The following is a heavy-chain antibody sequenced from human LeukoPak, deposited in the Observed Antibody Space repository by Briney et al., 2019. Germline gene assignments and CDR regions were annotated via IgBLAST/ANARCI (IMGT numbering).Heavy chain of an antibody. V-gene: IGHV3-15*01. J-gene: IGHJ4*02. Sequence: GGSLRLSCAASGFTFSNAWMSWVRQAPGKGLEWVGRIKGKTDGGTTDYAAPVKGRFTISRDDSKNTLYLQMNSLKTEDTAVYYCTTALAPVASWNDGRTDYWGQGTLVTVSS. CDR1: GFTFSNAW. CDR2: IKGKTDGGTT. CDR3: TTALAPVASWNDGRTDY. D-gene: IGHD1-1*01.